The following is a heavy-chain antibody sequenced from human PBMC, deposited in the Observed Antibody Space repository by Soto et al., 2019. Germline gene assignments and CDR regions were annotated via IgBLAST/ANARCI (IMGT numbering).Heavy chain of an antibody. J-gene: IGHJ4*02. CDR1: GFTFSSYA. Sequence: GGSLRLSCAASGFTFSSYAMGWVRQAPGKGLEWVSAISGSGGSTYYADSVKGRFTISRDNSKNTLYLQMNSLRAEDTAVYYCAKDRVAYYDFWSGYYAAPFDYWGQGTLVTVSS. V-gene: IGHV3-23*01. CDR3: AKDRVAYYDFWSGYYAAPFDY. D-gene: IGHD3-3*01. CDR2: ISGSGGST.